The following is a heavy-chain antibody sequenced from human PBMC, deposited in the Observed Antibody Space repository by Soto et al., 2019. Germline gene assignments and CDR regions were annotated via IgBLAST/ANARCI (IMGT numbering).Heavy chain of an antibody. CDR3: ARGDYDSSGSNFDY. CDR2: INPNSGGT. V-gene: IGHV1-2*04. J-gene: IGHJ4*02. CDR1: GYTFTGYY. Sequence: ASVKVSCKASGYTFTGYYMHWVRQAPGQGLEWMGWINPNSGGTNYAQKFQGWVTMTRDTSISTAYMELSRLRSDDTAVYYCARGDYDSSGSNFDYWGQGTLVTVSS. D-gene: IGHD3-22*01.